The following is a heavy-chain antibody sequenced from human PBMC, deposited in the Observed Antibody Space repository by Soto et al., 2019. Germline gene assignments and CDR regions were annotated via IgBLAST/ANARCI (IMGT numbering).Heavy chain of an antibody. CDR3: ARDGGMGD. D-gene: IGHD3-16*01. V-gene: IGHV4-61*01. CDR1: GGSVSSGSYY. Sequence: QVQLQESGPGLVKPSETLSLTCTVSGGSVSSGSYYWSWIRQPPGKGLEWIGYIYYSGSTNYNPSHKSRVTISVDTSKNQFSLKLSSVTAADTAVYYCARDGGMGDWGQGTLVTVSS. J-gene: IGHJ4*02. CDR2: IYYSGST.